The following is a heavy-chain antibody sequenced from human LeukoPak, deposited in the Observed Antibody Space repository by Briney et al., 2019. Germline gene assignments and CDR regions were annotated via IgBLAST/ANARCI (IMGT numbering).Heavy chain of an antibody. D-gene: IGHD2/OR15-2a*01. CDR1: GFTFSSYS. CDR2: ISSSSSYI. V-gene: IGHV3-21*01. J-gene: IGHJ4*02. CDR3: ARDRSMPAYFDY. Sequence: SGGSLRLSCAASGFTFSSYSMNWVRQAPGKGLEWVSSISSSSSYIYYADSVKGRFTISRDNAKNSLYLQMNSLRAEDTAVYYCARDRSMPAYFDYWGQGTLVTVSS.